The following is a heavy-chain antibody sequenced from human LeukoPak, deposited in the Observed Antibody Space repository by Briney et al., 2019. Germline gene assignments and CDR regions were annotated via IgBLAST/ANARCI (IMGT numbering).Heavy chain of an antibody. Sequence: PGGSLRLSCAASGFTFSSYWMHWVRQAPGKGLVWVSRINSDGSSTSYADSVKGRFTISRDNAKNTLYLQMNSLRAEDTAVYYCASGPYDYGDYGSLNYFDYWGQGTLVTVSS. D-gene: IGHD4-17*01. J-gene: IGHJ4*02. V-gene: IGHV3-74*01. CDR3: ASGPYDYGDYGSLNYFDY. CDR1: GFTFSSYW. CDR2: INSDGSST.